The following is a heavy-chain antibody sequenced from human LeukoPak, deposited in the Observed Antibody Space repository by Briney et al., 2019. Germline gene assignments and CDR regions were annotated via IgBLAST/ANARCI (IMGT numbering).Heavy chain of an antibody. CDR2: ISWNSGSI. CDR1: GFTFDDYA. D-gene: IGHD3-22*01. CDR3: AKGPSNSDYYDSSGYFY. V-gene: IGHV3-9*01. Sequence: GGSLSLSCAASGFTFDDYAMHWVRQAPGKGLEWVSGISWNSGSIGYADSVKGRFTISRDNAKNSLYLQMNSLRAEDTALYYCAKGPSNSDYYDSSGYFYWGQGTLVTVSS. J-gene: IGHJ4*02.